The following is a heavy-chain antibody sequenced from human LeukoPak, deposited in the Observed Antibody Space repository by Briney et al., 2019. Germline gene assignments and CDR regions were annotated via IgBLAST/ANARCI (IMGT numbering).Heavy chain of an antibody. V-gene: IGHV3-53*01. Sequence: GGSLRLSCAASGFTVSSNYMSWVRQAPGKGLEWVSVIYSGGSTYYADSVKGRFTISRDNSKNTLYLQMNSLRAEDTAVYYCARADSGNSYLFDFWGQGTLVTVSS. D-gene: IGHD1-26*01. J-gene: IGHJ4*02. CDR3: ARADSGNSYLFDF. CDR1: GFTVSSNY. CDR2: IYSGGST.